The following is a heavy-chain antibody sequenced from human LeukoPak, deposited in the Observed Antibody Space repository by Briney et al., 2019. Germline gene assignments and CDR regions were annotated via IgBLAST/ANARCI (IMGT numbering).Heavy chain of an antibody. Sequence: PGASLRLSCAVSGFTFGSYAMTWVRQAPGKGLEWVSAIGVGGSNTFYADSVKGRFTISRDNSKNTLYLQVNSLRAEDTAVYYCAKAWTDYWYFDLWGRGTLVTVSS. CDR2: IGVGGSNT. CDR1: GFTFGSYA. V-gene: IGHV3-23*01. J-gene: IGHJ2*01. D-gene: IGHD3/OR15-3a*01. CDR3: AKAWTDYWYFDL.